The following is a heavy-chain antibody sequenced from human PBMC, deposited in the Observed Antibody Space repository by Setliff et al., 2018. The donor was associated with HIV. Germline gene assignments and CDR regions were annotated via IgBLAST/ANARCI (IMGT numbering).Heavy chain of an antibody. CDR3: ARGGAFCGRDSCYYLDY. J-gene: IGHJ4*02. V-gene: IGHV4-31*01. D-gene: IGHD2-21*02. CDR2: IYYSGSA. Sequence: PSETLSLTCTVSGDSIDRSNFFWTWIRQHPGKGLEWIGYIYYSGSATYNPSLKSQASISVDTSRNEFSLKLSSVTAADTAVHFCARGGAFCGRDSCYYLDYWGQGNPVTVSS. CDR1: GDSIDRSNFF.